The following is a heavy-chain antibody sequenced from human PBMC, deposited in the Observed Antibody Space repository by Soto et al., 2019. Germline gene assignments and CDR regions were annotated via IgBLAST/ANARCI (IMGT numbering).Heavy chain of an antibody. V-gene: IGHV2-70*01. CDR3: ARIEAAAGTRYYYGMDV. D-gene: IGHD6-13*01. CDR1: GFSLSTSGMC. J-gene: IGHJ6*02. Sequence: SGPTLVNPTQTLTLTCTSSGFSLSTSGMCVSWIRQPPGKALEWLALIDWDDDKYYSTSLKTRLTISKDTSKNQVVLTMTNMDPVDTATYYCARIEAAAGTRYYYGMDVWGQGTTVTVSS. CDR2: IDWDDDK.